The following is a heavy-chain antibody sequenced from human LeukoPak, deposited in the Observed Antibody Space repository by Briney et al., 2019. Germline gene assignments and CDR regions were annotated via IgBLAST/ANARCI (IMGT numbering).Heavy chain of an antibody. J-gene: IGHJ5*02. CDR3: ARADFGDYALDP. CDR1: GYTFTSYV. V-gene: IGHV1-8*01. D-gene: IGHD4-17*01. CDR2: MNPNSGNT. Sequence: ASVKVSCKASGYTFTSYVINWVRQATGQGLEWMGWMNPNSGNTGYAQRLQGRVTMTRNTSISTAYMELSSLRSEDTAVFYCARADFGDYALDPWGQGTQVTVSS.